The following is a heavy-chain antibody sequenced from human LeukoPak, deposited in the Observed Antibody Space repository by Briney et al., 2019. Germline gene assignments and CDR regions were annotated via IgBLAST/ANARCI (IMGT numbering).Heavy chain of an antibody. CDR3: ARSVAAGSYYFDY. CDR2: INPNSGGT. V-gene: IGHV1-2*02. D-gene: IGHD6-13*01. J-gene: IGHJ4*02. CDR1: GYTFTGYD. Sequence: ASVKVSCKASGYTFTGYDMHWVRQAPGQGLEWMGWINPNSGGTNYAQKFQGRVTMTRDTSISTAYMELSRLRSDDTAVYYCARSVAAGSYYFDYWGQGTLVTVSS.